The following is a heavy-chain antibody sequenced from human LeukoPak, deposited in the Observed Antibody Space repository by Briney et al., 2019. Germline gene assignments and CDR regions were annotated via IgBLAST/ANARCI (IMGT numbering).Heavy chain of an antibody. V-gene: IGHV4-61*02. CDR1: CRSISSGRYC. D-gene: IGHD6-19*01. CDR3: ARGAYSSGWSAGD. CDR2: IYSSASN. J-gene: IGHJ4*02. Sequence: SHRLSLAHTLDCRSISSGRYCSSWIQQPAWKGLEWIGRIYSSASNNYNPSPKSRVSISVGKSKNQFSLKLSSVTAADTTVYYCARGAYSSGWSAGDWGQGTLVTVSS.